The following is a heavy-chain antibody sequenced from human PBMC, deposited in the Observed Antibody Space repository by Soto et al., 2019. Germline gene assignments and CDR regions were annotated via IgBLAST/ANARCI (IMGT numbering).Heavy chain of an antibody. J-gene: IGHJ5*02. D-gene: IGHD3-3*01. V-gene: IGHV5-51*01. CDR2: IYPGDSDT. Sequence: GESLKISCKGSGYSFTSYWIGWGRQMPGKGLGWMGIIYPGDSDTRYSPSFQGQVTISADKSISTAYLQWSSLKASDTAMYYCARRDSTYYDFWSGYSGWFDPWGQGTLVTVSS. CDR1: GYSFTSYW. CDR3: ARRDSTYYDFWSGYSGWFDP.